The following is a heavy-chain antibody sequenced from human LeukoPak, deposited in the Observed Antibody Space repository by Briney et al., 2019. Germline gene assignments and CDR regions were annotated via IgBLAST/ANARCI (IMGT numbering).Heavy chain of an antibody. CDR3: ARGSRSLGVTTVTRGFDY. CDR1: GYTFTSYY. V-gene: IGHV1-46*01. D-gene: IGHD4-17*01. CDR2: INPSGGST. Sequence: ASVKVSCKASGYTFTSYYMHWVRQAPGQGLEWMGIINPSGGSTSYAQKFQGRVTMTRDTSTSTVYMELSSLRSEDTAVYYCARGSRSLGVTTVTRGFDYWGQGTLVTVSS. J-gene: IGHJ4*02.